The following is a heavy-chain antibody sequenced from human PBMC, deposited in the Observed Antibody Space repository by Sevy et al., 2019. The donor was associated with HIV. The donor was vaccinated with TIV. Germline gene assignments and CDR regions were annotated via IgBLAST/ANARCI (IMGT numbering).Heavy chain of an antibody. CDR2: NGTSGSTT. CDR1: AVPFSNYA. J-gene: IGHJ4*02. CDR3: AKEDTHRRRDF. Sequence: GGSLRLSCAASAVPFSNYAMSWVRQAPGKGLEWVSTNGTSGSTTNYAGPVRGRFTISRDNSRNTLYLQMNTLRVEDTAVYYCAKEDTHRRRDFWGQGTLVTVSS. V-gene: IGHV3-23*01.